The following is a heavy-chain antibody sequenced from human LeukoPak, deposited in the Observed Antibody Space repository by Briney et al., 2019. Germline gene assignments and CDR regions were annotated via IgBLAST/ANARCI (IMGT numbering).Heavy chain of an antibody. J-gene: IGHJ4*02. D-gene: IGHD3-22*01. CDR1: GGTFTSYA. CDR3: ARVDYYDRPDY. V-gene: IGHV1-69*05. Sequence: SSVKVSCKASGGTFTSYAISWVRHAPGQGLEWMGRIIPIFGTANYAQKFQGRVTITTDESTSTAYMELSSLRSEDTAVYYCARVDYYDRPDYWGQGTLVTVSS. CDR2: IIPIFGTA.